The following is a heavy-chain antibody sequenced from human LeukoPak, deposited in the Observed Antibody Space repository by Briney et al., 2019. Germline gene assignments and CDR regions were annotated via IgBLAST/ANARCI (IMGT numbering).Heavy chain of an antibody. J-gene: IGHJ4*02. CDR3: ARHVGSGSYFDY. CDR2: IYYSGSS. D-gene: IGHD3-22*01. V-gene: IGHV4-39*01. Sequence: SETLSHTCTVSGGSISSSSYYWGWIRQPPGKGLEWIGSIYYSGSSYYNPSLKSRVIISVDTSKNQFSLKLSSVTAADTAVYYCARHVGSGSYFDYWGQGTLVTVSS. CDR1: GGSISSSSYY.